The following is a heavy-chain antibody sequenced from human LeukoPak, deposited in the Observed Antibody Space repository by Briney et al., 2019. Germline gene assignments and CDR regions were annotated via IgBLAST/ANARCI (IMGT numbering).Heavy chain of an antibody. CDR3: AREARGCSGGSCYVAFDY. V-gene: IGHV3-48*01. Sequence: GGSLRLSCAASGFTFSSYSMNWVRQAPGKGLEWVSYISSSSSTIYYADSVKGRFTISRDNAKNTLYLQMNSLRAEDTAVYYCAREARGCSGGSCYVAFDYWGQGTLVTVSS. D-gene: IGHD2-15*01. CDR2: ISSSSSTI. J-gene: IGHJ4*02. CDR1: GFTFSSYS.